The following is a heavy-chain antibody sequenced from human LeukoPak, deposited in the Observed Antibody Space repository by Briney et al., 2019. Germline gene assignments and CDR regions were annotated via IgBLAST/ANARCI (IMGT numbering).Heavy chain of an antibody. J-gene: IGHJ4*02. CDR3: AKWECSGITCLISGFDF. D-gene: IGHD1-26*01. Sequence: PGGSLRLSCAASGFTFSGYWMHWVRQAPGKGLDWVAVISYDGSNKYYADSVKGRFTISRDNSKNTVNLQMNSLRAEDTAVYYCAKWECSGITCLISGFDFWGQGSLVTVSS. CDR1: GFTFSGYW. CDR2: ISYDGSNK. V-gene: IGHV3-30*18.